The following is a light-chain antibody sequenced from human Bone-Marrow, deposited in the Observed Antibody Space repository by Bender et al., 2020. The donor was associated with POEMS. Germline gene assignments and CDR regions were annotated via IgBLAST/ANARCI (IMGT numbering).Light chain of an antibody. CDR2: GVS. CDR1: SSDVGGYNY. J-gene: IGLJ2*01. V-gene: IGLV2-8*01. Sequence: QSALTQPPSASGSPGQSVTISCTGTSSDVGGYNYVSWYQQHPGKAPKLMIYGVSKRPSGVPDRFSGSKSGNTASLTVSGLQAEDEADYYCCAYAGSNTFGFGGGTKLTVL. CDR3: CAYAGSNTFG.